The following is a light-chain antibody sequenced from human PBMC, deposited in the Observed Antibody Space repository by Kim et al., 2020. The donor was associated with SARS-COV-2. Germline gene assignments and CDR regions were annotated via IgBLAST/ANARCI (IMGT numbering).Light chain of an antibody. CDR3: HQYGSPPST. V-gene: IGKV3-20*01. J-gene: IGKJ5*01. Sequence: PGENATLSCRAGRDVTSNYLAWYQQKPGKAPRLLIYVASSRATGIPDRFSGSGSGTEFTLTISRLEPEDFAVYYCHQYGSPPSTFGQGTRLEIK. CDR1: RDVTSNY. CDR2: VAS.